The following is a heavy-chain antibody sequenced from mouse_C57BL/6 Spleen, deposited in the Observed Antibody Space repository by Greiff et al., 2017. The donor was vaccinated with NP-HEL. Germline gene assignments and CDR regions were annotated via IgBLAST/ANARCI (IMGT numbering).Heavy chain of an antibody. CDR1: GYTFTSYG. CDR3: ASPYSSGYAMDY. D-gene: IGHD1-1*01. CDR2: IYPRSGNT. V-gene: IGHV1-81*01. J-gene: IGHJ4*01. Sequence: VQRVESGAELARPGASVKLSCKASGYTFTSYGISWVKQRTGQGLEWIGEIYPRSGNTYYNEKFKGKATLTADKSSSTAYMELRSLTSEDSAVYFCASPYSSGYAMDYWGQGTSVTVSS.